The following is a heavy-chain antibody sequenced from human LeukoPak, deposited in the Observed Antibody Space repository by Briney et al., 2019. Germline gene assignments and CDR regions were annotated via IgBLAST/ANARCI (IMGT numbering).Heavy chain of an antibody. D-gene: IGHD3-9*01. J-gene: IGHJ4*02. CDR1: GFTVSSNY. CDR2: IYSGGST. V-gene: IGHV3-53*01. Sequence: PGGSLRLSCAASGFTVSSNYMSWVRQAPGKGLEWVSVIYSGGSTYYADSVKGRFTISRDNSKNTLYLQMNSLRAEDTAVYCCARGFSGVLRYFDYWGQGTLVTASS. CDR3: ARGFSGVLRYFDY.